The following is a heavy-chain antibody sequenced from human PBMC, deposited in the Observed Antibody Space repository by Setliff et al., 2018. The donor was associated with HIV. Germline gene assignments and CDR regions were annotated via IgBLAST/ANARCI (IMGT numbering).Heavy chain of an antibody. D-gene: IGHD3-10*01. Sequence: PSETLSLTCTVSGGFISSGGYYWSWIRQHPGKGLEWIGYIYYSGSTYYNPSLKSRVTISVDTSKNQFSLKLSSVTAADTAVYYCARGGDGSGRYELDLWGQGTMVNVSS. CDR1: GGFISSGGYY. J-gene: IGHJ5*02. CDR3: ARGGDGSGRYELDL. V-gene: IGHV4-31*03. CDR2: IYYSGST.